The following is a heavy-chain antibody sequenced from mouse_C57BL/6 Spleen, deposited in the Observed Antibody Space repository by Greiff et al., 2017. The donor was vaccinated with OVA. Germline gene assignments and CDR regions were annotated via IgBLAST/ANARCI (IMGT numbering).Heavy chain of an antibody. CDR1: GYTFTSYW. CDR2: INPSNGGT. D-gene: IGHD6-1*01. CDR3: ASPLFGGYYAMDY. Sequence: QVQLQQPGTELVKPGASVKLFCKASGYTFTSYWMHWVKQRPGQGLEWIGNINPSNGGTNYNEKFKSKATLTVDKSSSTAYMQLSSLTSEDSAVYYCASPLFGGYYAMDYWGQGTSVTVSS. V-gene: IGHV1-53*01. J-gene: IGHJ4*01.